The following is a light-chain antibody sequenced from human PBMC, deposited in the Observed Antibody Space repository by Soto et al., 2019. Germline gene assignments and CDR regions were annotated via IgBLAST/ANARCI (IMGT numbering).Light chain of an antibody. J-gene: IGKJ1*01. CDR1: RSLVYSDGNTF. CDR3: MQGTHSWT. V-gene: IGKV2-30*01. CDR2: KVS. Sequence: DDVMTQSPLSLPVTLGQPASISCRSSRSLVYSDGNTFLNWYQQRPGQSPRRLIYKVSNRDSGVPDRFSGSGSGTDFTLKISRVEAEDVGVYYCMQGTHSWTFGQGTKVEIK.